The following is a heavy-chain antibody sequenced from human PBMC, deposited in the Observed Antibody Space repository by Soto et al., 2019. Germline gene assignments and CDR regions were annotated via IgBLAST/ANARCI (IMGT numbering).Heavy chain of an antibody. D-gene: IGHD1-26*01. V-gene: IGHV3-30*18. CDR2: ISYDGSNK. J-gene: IGHJ4*02. Sequence: PGGSLRLSCAASGFTFSSYGMHWVRQAPGKGLEWVAVISYDGSNKYYADSVKGRFTISRDNSKNTLYLQMNSLRAEDTAVYYCAKVPRGELQIYWGQGTLVTVSS. CDR1: GFTFSSYG. CDR3: AKVPRGELQIY.